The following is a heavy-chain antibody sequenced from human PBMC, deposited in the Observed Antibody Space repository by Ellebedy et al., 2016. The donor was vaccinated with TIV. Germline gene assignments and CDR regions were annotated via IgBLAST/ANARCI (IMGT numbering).Heavy chain of an antibody. CDR1: GFTFPDYY. V-gene: IGHV3-72*01. CDR3: AKSLGKGDYSSVS. CDR2: IRDKAKSYTT. D-gene: IGHD4-17*01. Sequence: GESLKIPCAGSGFTFPDYYIDWVRQAPGQGLERVGRIRDKAKSYTTEYAASVRGRFTISRDDSENSVYLQMNRLKSDDTAVYYCAKSLGKGDYSSVSWGQGILVTVSS. J-gene: IGHJ5*02.